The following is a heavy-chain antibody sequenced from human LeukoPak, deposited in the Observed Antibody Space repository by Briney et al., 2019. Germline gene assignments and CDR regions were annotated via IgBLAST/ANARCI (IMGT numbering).Heavy chain of an antibody. Sequence: KPSETLSLTCTVSGGSVSSGSYYWSWIRQSPGKGLEWLGYIYYSGSTNYNPSLKSRVTISVDTSRNQFSLRLSSVTAADTALYYCARDGGSGLPGAFDIWGQGTMVTVSS. V-gene: IGHV4-61*01. D-gene: IGHD3-10*01. CDR2: IYYSGST. J-gene: IGHJ3*02. CDR1: GGSVSSGSYY. CDR3: ARDGGSGLPGAFDI.